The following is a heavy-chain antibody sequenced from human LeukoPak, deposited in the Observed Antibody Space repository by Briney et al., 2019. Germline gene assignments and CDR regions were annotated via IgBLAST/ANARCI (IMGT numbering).Heavy chain of an antibody. CDR3: ARDWAPLSGNYYDAWFDP. D-gene: IGHD1-26*01. CDR1: GYTFTSYG. CDR2: ISADNGNT. V-gene: IGHV1-18*01. J-gene: IGHJ5*02. Sequence: WASVKVSCKASGYTFTSYGVSWVRQAPGQGLEWMGWISADNGNTKYAQKLQGRVTMTTDTSTSTAYMELRSLRSDDTAVYYCARDWAPLSGNYYDAWFDPWGQGTLVTVSS.